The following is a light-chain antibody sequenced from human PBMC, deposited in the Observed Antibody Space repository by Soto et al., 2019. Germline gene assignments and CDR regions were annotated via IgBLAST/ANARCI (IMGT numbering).Light chain of an antibody. CDR1: QSVSSSY. CDR3: QQYGSSPYT. CDR2: GAS. J-gene: IGKJ2*01. Sequence: EIELTQSPGTLSLSPGERATLSCRASQSVSSSYLAWYQQKPGQAPRLLISGASIRATGIPDRFSGSGSGTDFTLTISRLEPEDFAVYYCQQYGSSPYTFGQGTKLEIK. V-gene: IGKV3-20*01.